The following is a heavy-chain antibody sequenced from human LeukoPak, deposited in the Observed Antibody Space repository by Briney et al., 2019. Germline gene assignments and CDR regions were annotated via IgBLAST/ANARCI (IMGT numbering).Heavy chain of an antibody. Sequence: ASVKVSCKASGYTFTSYDINWVRQATGQGLEWMGWMNPNSGNTGYAQKFQGRVTMTRNTSISTAYMELSSLRSEDTAVYYCARGRSDLRVYYYYYYMDVWGKGTTVTVSS. CDR3: ARGRSDLRVYYYYYYMDV. D-gene: IGHD3-10*01. CDR2: MNPNSGNT. V-gene: IGHV1-8*01. J-gene: IGHJ6*03. CDR1: GYTFTSYD.